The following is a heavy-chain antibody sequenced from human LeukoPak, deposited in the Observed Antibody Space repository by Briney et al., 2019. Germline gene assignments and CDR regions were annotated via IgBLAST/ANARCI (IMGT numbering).Heavy chain of an antibody. V-gene: IGHV3-72*01. CDR2: IRTRAKGYTT. D-gene: IGHD3-22*01. CDR3: ARVGDYYDTRGFSSDAFDI. J-gene: IGHJ3*02. Sequence: GGSLRLSCAASRFTFSDHYMDWVRQAPGKGLEWVARIRTRAKGYTTQYAPSVRDRFSISRDDSTNSVYLQMNSVKTEDTAVYFCARVGDYYDTRGFSSDAFDIWGLGTMVTVAS. CDR1: RFTFSDHY.